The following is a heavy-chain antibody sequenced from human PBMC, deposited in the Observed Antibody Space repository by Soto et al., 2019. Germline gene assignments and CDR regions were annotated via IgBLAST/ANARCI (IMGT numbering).Heavy chain of an antibody. CDR2: IYYSGST. CDR3: ARHVVDTAMVIGWFDP. D-gene: IGHD5-18*01. Sequence: PSETLSLTCTVSGGSISSSSYYWGWIRQPPGKGLEWIGSIYYSGSTYYNPSLKSRVTISVDTSKNQFSLKLSSVTAADTAVYYCARHVVDTAMVIGWFDPWGQGTLVTVSS. CDR1: GGSISSSSYY. V-gene: IGHV4-39*01. J-gene: IGHJ5*02.